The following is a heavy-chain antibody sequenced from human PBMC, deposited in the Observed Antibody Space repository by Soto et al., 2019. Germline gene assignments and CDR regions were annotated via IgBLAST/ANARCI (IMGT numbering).Heavy chain of an antibody. Sequence: EVQLVESGGGLVKPGGSLRLSCAASGFTFSNAWMSWVSQAPGGGLEWVGRIKRNIDGGTTDYAAPVKGRFAISRDDSNSIQYLEMNSLRSEDTAVYYCTTVDAVVLNWGQGLLVTVSS. CDR3: TTVDAVVLN. V-gene: IGHV3-15*01. CDR2: IKRNIDGGTT. CDR1: GFTFSNAW. D-gene: IGHD6-19*01. J-gene: IGHJ4*02.